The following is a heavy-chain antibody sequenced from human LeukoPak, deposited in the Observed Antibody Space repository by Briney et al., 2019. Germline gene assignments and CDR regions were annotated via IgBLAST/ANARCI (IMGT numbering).Heavy chain of an antibody. J-gene: IGHJ3*02. CDR2: ISYDGSNK. V-gene: IGHV3-30-3*01. Sequence: GGSLRLSCAASGFTFSSYAMHWARQAPGKGLEWVAVISYDGSNKYYADSVKGRFTISRDNSKNTLYLQMNSLRAEDTAVYYCARDFFTLGRVCHIWGQGTMVTVSS. CDR3: ARDFFTLGRVCHI. CDR1: GFTFSSYA. D-gene: IGHD1-26*01.